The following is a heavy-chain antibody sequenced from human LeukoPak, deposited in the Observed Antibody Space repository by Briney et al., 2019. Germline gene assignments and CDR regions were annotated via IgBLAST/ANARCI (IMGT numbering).Heavy chain of an antibody. CDR2: VYTSGST. V-gene: IGHV4-4*07. Sequence: TSETLSLTCTVSGGSLSSYYWSWIRQPAGKGLEWIGRVYTSGSTNYNPSLKSRVTMSIDTSKNQFSLEVSSVTAADTAVYYCARAPGYCSTTSCEYYYYMDVWGKGTTATVSS. D-gene: IGHD2-2*01. J-gene: IGHJ6*03. CDR3: ARAPGYCSTTSCEYYYYMDV. CDR1: GGSLSSYY.